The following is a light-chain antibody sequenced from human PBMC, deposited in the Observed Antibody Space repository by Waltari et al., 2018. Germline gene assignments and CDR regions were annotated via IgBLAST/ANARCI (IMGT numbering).Light chain of an antibody. CDR2: EVT. Sequence: QSALTQPPSASGSPGQSVAISCTGARSDVGGYNYVTWYQQHPGKAPKLLFYEVTKRPAGVPDRFSGSRFGKTASRTVSGLQAEDEADYYGSAYAGSNNVVFGGGTKLTVL. CDR3: SAYAGSNNVV. V-gene: IGLV2-8*01. CDR1: RSDVGGYNY. J-gene: IGLJ2*01.